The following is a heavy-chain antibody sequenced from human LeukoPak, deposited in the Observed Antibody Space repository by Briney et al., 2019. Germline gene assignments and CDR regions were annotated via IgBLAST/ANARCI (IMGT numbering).Heavy chain of an antibody. Sequence: NSSETLSLTCTVSGGSISSYYWSWIRQPPGKGLESIGYIYYSGSTNYNPSLKSRFTISVDTSKNQFSLKLSSVTAADTAVYYCARGRLGDSYWGQGTLVTVSS. V-gene: IGHV4-59*01. D-gene: IGHD2-21*01. CDR3: ARGRLGDSY. J-gene: IGHJ4*02. CDR1: GGSISSYY. CDR2: IYYSGST.